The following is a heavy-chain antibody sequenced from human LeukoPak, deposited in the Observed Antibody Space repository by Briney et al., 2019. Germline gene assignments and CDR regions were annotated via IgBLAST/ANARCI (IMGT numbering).Heavy chain of an antibody. CDR3: ARGGLIAARPGPIDY. V-gene: IGHV1-69*05. CDR1: GGTFSSYA. J-gene: IGHJ4*02. Sequence: GASVKVSCKASGGTFSSYAISWVRQAPGQGLEWMGGIIPIFGTANYAQKFQGRVTITTDESTSTAYMELSSLRSEDTAMYYCARGGLIAARPGPIDYWGQGTLVTVSS. D-gene: IGHD6-6*01. CDR2: IIPIFGTA.